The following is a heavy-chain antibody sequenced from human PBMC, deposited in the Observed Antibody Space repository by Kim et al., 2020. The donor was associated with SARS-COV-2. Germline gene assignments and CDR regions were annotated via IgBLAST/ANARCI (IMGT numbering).Heavy chain of an antibody. D-gene: IGHD5-12*01. CDR3: ARQEYYVDIVATHFDY. J-gene: IGHJ4*02. Sequence: SETLSLTCTVSGGSISSSSYYWGWIRQPPGKGLEWIGSIYYSGSTYYNPSLKSRVTISVDTSKNQFSLKLSSVTAADTAVYYCARQEYYVDIVATHFDYWGQGTLVTDSS. V-gene: IGHV4-39*01. CDR1: GGSISSSSYY. CDR2: IYYSGST.